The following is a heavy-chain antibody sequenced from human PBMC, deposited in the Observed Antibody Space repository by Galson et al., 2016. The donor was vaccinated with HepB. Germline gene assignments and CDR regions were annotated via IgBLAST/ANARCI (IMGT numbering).Heavy chain of an antibody. D-gene: IGHD3-16*02. CDR2: IIPLFGTT. CDR3: AKSWPYERKHHYYYYGMDV. Sequence: SVKVSCKASGGTFGSYAISWVRQAPGQGLEWMGGIIPLFGTTNYAQRFQGRVTITADESTSTVSMELSSLRSEDTAVYYCAKSWPYERKHHYYYYGMDVWGQGTKVTVSS. V-gene: IGHV1-69*13. CDR1: GGTFGSYA. J-gene: IGHJ6*02.